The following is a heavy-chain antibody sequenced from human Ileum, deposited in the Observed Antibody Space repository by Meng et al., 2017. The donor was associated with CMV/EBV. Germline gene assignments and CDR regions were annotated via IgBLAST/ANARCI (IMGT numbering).Heavy chain of an antibody. J-gene: IGHJ4*02. CDR1: GFTFNDYN. Sequence: QGRLCGSGGSVVQPGGSLSLSCAASGFTFNDYNMHWVRQAPGKGLEWVTFIRYDESDKNYADSVKGRFTISRDNSKNTLYLQMNSLRAEDTAVYYCAKDKQWHFDYWGQGILVTVSS. CDR2: IRYDESDK. V-gene: IGHV3-30*02. CDR3: AKDKQWHFDY. D-gene: IGHD6-19*01.